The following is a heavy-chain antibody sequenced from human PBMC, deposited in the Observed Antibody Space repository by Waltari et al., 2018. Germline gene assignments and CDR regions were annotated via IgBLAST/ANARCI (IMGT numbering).Heavy chain of an antibody. D-gene: IGHD1-26*01. Sequence: QVQLVQSGAEVKKPGASVKVSCKASGYTFTSYDSNWVRQATGQGREWMGWMNPNRGNTGYAQKFQGRVTMTRTTSIITAYMELSSLRSEDTAVYYCARGQGYSGSYGYWGQGTLVTVSS. J-gene: IGHJ4*02. V-gene: IGHV1-8*01. CDR3: ARGQGYSGSYGY. CDR2: MNPNRGNT. CDR1: GYTFTSYD.